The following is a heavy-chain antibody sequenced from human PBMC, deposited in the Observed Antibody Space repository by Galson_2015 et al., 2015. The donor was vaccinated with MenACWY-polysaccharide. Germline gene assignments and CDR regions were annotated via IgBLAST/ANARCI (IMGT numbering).Heavy chain of an antibody. D-gene: IGHD5-24*01. J-gene: IGHJ3*02. CDR1: GFTFSSYA. CDR2: ISGSGGTT. CDR3: ECATRHAFDI. Sequence: SLRLSCAASGFTFSSYAMSWDRQAPGKGLEWVSIISGSGGTTYYADSVKGRFTISRDNSKDTLYLQMNSLRAEDMAVYYCECATRHAFDIWGQGTMVTVSS. V-gene: IGHV3-23*01.